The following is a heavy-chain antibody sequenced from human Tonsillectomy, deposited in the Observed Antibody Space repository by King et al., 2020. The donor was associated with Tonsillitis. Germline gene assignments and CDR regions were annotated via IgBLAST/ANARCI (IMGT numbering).Heavy chain of an antibody. CDR3: ASIHSDYGGYWYFDL. V-gene: IGHV4-39*01. J-gene: IGHJ2*01. Sequence: QLQESGPGLLKPSETLSLTCTVSGGSISSSNYYWGWIRQPPGKGLEWIGSIYYSGSTYYNPSLKSRVTISVDTSKNQFSLKLSSVTAADTAVYYCASIHSDYGGYWYFDLWGRGTLVTVSS. CDR1: GGSISSSNYY. CDR2: IYYSGST. D-gene: IGHD4-23*01.